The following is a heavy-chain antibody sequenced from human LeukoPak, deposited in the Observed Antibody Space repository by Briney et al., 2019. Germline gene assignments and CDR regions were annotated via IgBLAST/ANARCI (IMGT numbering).Heavy chain of an antibody. CDR2: INSDGSIT. J-gene: IGHJ3*02. Sequence: GGSLRLSCAASGFTLSRYWMHWVRQAPGKGLVWVSRINSDGSITTYADSVKGRLTISRDNANNTLFLQMNSLRAEDTAVYYCARGIAVAGNAFDIWGQGTMVTVSS. V-gene: IGHV3-74*03. CDR3: ARGIAVAGNAFDI. D-gene: IGHD6-19*01. CDR1: GFTLSRYW.